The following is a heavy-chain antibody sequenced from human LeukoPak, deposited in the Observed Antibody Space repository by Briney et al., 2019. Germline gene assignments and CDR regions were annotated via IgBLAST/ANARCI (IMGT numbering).Heavy chain of an antibody. J-gene: IGHJ3*02. D-gene: IGHD6-25*01. V-gene: IGHV3-23*01. Sequence: GASLRPSCAASGSTFSSYAMSWVRQAPGKGLELVSAISGSGGSTYYADSVKGRFTISRDNSKNTLYLQMNSLRAEDTAVYYCASDRLGTLDAFDIWGQGTMVTVSS. CDR2: ISGSGGST. CDR3: ASDRLGTLDAFDI. CDR1: GSTFSSYA.